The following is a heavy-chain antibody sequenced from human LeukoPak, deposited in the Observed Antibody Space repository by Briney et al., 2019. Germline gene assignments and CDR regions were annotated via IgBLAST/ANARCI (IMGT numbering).Heavy chain of an antibody. CDR3: ARLIGSGPFDY. CDR1: GGSISSNY. Sequence: SETLSLTCTVSGGSISSNYWSWIRQPPGKGLEWIGYINYSGSTNYNPSLKSRVTISVDTSKNQFSLKPTSVTAADTAVYYCARLIGSGPFDYWGQGTLVTVSS. J-gene: IGHJ4*02. V-gene: IGHV4-59*08. CDR2: INYSGST. D-gene: IGHD3-10*01.